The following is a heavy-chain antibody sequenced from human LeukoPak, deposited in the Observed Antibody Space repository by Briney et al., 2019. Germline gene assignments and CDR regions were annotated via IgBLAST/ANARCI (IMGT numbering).Heavy chain of an antibody. Sequence: EASVKVSCKASGGTFSSYTISWVRQAPGQGLEWMGRIIPILGIANYAQKFQGRVTITADKSTSTAYMELSSLRSEDTAVYYCATDVGRRDSSGYGGLEYWGQGTLVTVSS. CDR2: IIPILGIA. CDR1: GGTFSSYT. J-gene: IGHJ4*02. V-gene: IGHV1-69*04. D-gene: IGHD3-22*01. CDR3: ATDVGRRDSSGYGGLEY.